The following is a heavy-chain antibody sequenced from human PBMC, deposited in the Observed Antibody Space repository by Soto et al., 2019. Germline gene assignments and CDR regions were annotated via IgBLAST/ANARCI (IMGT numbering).Heavy chain of an antibody. J-gene: IGHJ6*02. CDR2: IHPGESDT. V-gene: IGHV5-51*01. CDR1: GYSFTTYW. Sequence: AESMKISCKSYGYSFTTYWIAWVRQMPGKGLEWMGSIHPGESDTRYSPSFQGQVTISADRSITTASLQWSSLKASDTAMYYCARYEATYYNFYGMGGWGQGITVIVSS. D-gene: IGHD3-16*01. CDR3: ARYEATYYNFYGMGG.